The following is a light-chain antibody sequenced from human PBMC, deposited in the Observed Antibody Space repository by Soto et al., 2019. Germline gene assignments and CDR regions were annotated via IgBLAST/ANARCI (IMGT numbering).Light chain of an antibody. CDR3: QQYSDWPPET. V-gene: IGKV3-15*01. CDR1: QRVSRN. J-gene: IGKJ2*01. CDR2: GAS. Sequence: EVVLTQSPATLSVSPGDRATLSCRASQRVSRNLAWYQQKPGQAPRLLIYGASTRATGVPARFSGSGSATEFTLSISSLQSEDVAVYYCQQYSDWPPETFGQGTKLEI.